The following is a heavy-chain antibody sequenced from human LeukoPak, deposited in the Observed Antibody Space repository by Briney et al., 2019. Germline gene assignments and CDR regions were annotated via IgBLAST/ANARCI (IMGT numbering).Heavy chain of an antibody. CDR1: GYTFTGYY. CDR2: INPNSGGT. J-gene: IGHJ6*02. V-gene: IGHV1-2*04. Sequence: ASVKVSCKASGYTFTGYYMHWVRQAPGQGLEWMGWINPNSGGTNYAQKFQGWVTMTRDTSISTAYMELSRLRSDDTAVYYCARGQYYDSSNYYGMDVWGQGTTVTVSS. CDR3: ARGQYYDSSNYYGMDV. D-gene: IGHD3-22*01.